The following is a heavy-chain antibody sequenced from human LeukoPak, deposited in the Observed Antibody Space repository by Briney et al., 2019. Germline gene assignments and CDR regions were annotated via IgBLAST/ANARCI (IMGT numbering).Heavy chain of an antibody. Sequence: GASVKVSCKASGYTFTSYGISWVRQAPGQGLEWMGWISAYNGNTNYAQKLQGRVTMTTDTSTSTAYMELRSLRSDDTAVYYCARSRQCLVPSRGWCDPCGQGTLVTVSS. CDR2: ISAYNGNT. CDR1: GYTFTSYG. V-gene: IGHV1-18*01. CDR3: ARSRQCLVPSRGWCDP. D-gene: IGHD6-19*01. J-gene: IGHJ5*02.